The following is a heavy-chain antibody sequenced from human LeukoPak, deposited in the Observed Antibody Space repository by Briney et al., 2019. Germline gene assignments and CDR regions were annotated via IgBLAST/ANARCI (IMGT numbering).Heavy chain of an antibody. CDR3: ARSYVLRFLEWLSPDYFDY. V-gene: IGHV4-34*01. CDR2: INHSGST. J-gene: IGHJ4*02. CDR1: GGSFSGYY. Sequence: SETLSLTCAVYGGSFSGYYWSWIRQPPGKGLEWIGEINHSGSTNYYPSLKSRVTISVDTSKNQFSLKLSSVTAADTAVYYCARSYVLRFLEWLSPDYFDYWGQGTLVTVSS. D-gene: IGHD3-3*01.